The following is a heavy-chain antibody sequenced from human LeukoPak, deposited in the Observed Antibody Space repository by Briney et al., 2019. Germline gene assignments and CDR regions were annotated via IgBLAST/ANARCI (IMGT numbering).Heavy chain of an antibody. CDR2: ISYDGSNK. D-gene: IGHD1-14*01. V-gene: IGHV3-30*04. CDR1: GFTFSSYA. J-gene: IGHJ6*03. Sequence: PGGSLRLSCVVSGFTFSSYAMHWVRQVPGKGLEWVALISYDGSNKYYADSVKGRFTISRDNSKNTLYLQMSSLRSEDTAVYYCARSSGRSPNREYMDVWGKGTTVTVSS. CDR3: ARSSGRSPNREYMDV.